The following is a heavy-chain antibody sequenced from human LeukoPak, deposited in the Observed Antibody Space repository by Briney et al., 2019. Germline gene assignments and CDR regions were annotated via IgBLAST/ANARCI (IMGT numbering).Heavy chain of an antibody. Sequence: PGGSLRLSCAASGFTFSDYYMSWIRQAPGKGLEWVSYISSSGSTIYYADSVKGRFTISRDNAKNSLYLQMNSLRAEDTAVYYCAKAQLLSYYDSSTDYWGQGTLVTVSS. CDR1: GFTFSDYY. D-gene: IGHD3-22*01. CDR2: ISSSGSTI. J-gene: IGHJ4*02. V-gene: IGHV3-11*01. CDR3: AKAQLLSYYDSSTDY.